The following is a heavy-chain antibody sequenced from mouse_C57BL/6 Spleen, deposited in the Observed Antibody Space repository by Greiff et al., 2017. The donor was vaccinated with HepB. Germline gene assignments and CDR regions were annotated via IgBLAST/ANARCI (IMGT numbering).Heavy chain of an antibody. D-gene: IGHD1-1*01. J-gene: IGHJ4*01. Sequence: EVQLQQSGPELVKPGASVKISCKASGYTFTDYYMNWVKQSHGKSLEWIGDINPNNGGTSYNQKFKGKATLTVDKSSSTAYMELRSLTSEDSAVYYCARSPPYYYGYAMNYWGQGTSVTVSS. CDR3: ARSPPYYYGYAMNY. CDR2: INPNNGGT. CDR1: GYTFTDYY. V-gene: IGHV1-26*01.